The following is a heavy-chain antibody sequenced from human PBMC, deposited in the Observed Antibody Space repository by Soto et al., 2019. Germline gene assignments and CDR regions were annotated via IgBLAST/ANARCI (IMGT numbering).Heavy chain of an antibody. Sequence: SETLSLTCTVSGGSISSYYWSWIRQPAGKGLEWVGRIYTSGSTNYNPSLKSRVTMSVDTSKNQFSLKLSSVTAADTAVYYCARDGSGSYYRPSSGYYGMDVWGQGTTVTVSS. J-gene: IGHJ6*02. CDR2: IYTSGST. V-gene: IGHV4-4*07. CDR1: GGSISSYY. CDR3: ARDGSGSYYRPSSGYYGMDV. D-gene: IGHD3-10*01.